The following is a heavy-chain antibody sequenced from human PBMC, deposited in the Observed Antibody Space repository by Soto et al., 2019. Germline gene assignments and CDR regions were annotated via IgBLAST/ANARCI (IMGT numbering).Heavy chain of an antibody. CDR2: ISSSSSTI. J-gene: IGHJ4*02. Sequence: EVQLVESGGGLVQPGGSLRLSCAASGFTFSSYSMNWVRQAPGKGLEWVSYISSSSSTIYYADSVKGRFTISRDNGKNSLYLQMNSLRAEDTAVYYCARGGGCSGGSCNFDYWGQGTLVTVSS. CDR1: GFTFSSYS. D-gene: IGHD2-15*01. V-gene: IGHV3-48*01. CDR3: ARGGGCSGGSCNFDY.